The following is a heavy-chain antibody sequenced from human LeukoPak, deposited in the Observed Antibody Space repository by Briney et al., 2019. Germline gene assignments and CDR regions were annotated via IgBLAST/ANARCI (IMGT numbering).Heavy chain of an antibody. D-gene: IGHD2-2*01. V-gene: IGHV3-23*01. CDR1: GFTFSSHA. CDR3: ARGYCSSTSCSYAFDI. Sequence: GGPLRLSCAASGFTFSSHAMSWVRQAPGKGLEWVSAISGTADNNDNTYYADSVKGLFTISRDNAKNSLYLQMNSLRAEDTAVYYCARGYCSSTSCSYAFDIWGQGTMVTVSS. J-gene: IGHJ3*02. CDR2: ISGTADNNDNT.